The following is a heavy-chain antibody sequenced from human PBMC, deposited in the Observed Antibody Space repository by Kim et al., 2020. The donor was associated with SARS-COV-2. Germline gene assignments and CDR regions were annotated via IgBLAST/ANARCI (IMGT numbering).Heavy chain of an antibody. CDR1: GFTFSSYA. J-gene: IGHJ6*02. CDR3: AKDQGYCSGGSCHPYYYYYYGMDV. D-gene: IGHD2-15*01. CDR2: ISGSGGST. V-gene: IGHV3-23*01. Sequence: GGSLRLSCAASGFTFSSYAMSWVRQAPGKGLEWVSAISGSGGSTYYADSVKGRFTISRDNSKNTLYLQMNSLRAEDTAVYYCAKDQGYCSGGSCHPYYYYYYGMDVWGQGTTVTVSS.